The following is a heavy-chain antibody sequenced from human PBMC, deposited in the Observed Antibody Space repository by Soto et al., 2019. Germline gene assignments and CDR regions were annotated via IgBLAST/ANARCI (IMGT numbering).Heavy chain of an antibody. D-gene: IGHD4-17*01. CDR1: GFTFSSYW. V-gene: IGHV3-74*01. J-gene: IGHJ4*02. CDR2: INSDGSST. Sequence: EVQLVESGGGLVQPGGSLRLSCAASGFTFSSYWMHWVRQAPGKGLVWVSRINSDGSSTSYADSVKGRFTISRDNAKITLYLQMNRLRAEDTAVYSCAHSKGAVTTKDWGQGTLVTVSS. CDR3: AHSKGAVTTKD.